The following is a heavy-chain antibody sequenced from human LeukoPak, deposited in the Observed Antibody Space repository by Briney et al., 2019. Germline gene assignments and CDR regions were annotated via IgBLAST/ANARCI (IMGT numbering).Heavy chain of an antibody. V-gene: IGHV3-23*01. CDR3: AKGLSVVRGVIYYGMDV. D-gene: IGHD3-10*01. CDR1: GFTFSSYV. Sequence: GGSLRLSCAASGFTFSSYVMSWVRQAPGKGLEWVSLITGSGGSTFYADSVKGRFTISRDNSMNTLYLQMNIVRAEDTAVYYCAKGLSVVRGVIYYGMDVWGKGTTVTVSS. J-gene: IGHJ6*04. CDR2: ITGSGGST.